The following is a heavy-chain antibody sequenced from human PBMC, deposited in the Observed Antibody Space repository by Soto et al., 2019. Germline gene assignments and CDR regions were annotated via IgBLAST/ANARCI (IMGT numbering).Heavy chain of an antibody. CDR2: IYYSGST. V-gene: IGHV4-31*03. CDR1: GGSISSGGYY. CDR3: ARVGGYGSGSYFDY. Sequence: PSETLSLTCPFSGGSISSGGYYWSWIRKHPGKGLEWIGYIYYSGSTYYNPSLKSRVTISVDTSKNQFSLKLSSVTAADTAVYYCARVGGYGSGSYFDYWGQGTLVTVSS. J-gene: IGHJ4*02. D-gene: IGHD3-10*01.